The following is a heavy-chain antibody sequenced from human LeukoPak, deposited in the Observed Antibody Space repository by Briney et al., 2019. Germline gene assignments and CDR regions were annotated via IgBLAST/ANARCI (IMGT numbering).Heavy chain of an antibody. CDR2: FDPEDGET. CDR3: AVDKYGSGSTDY. J-gene: IGHJ4*02. V-gene: IGHV1-24*01. D-gene: IGHD3-10*01. CDR1: GYTLTELS. Sequence: ASVKVSCKVSGYTLTELSMHWVRQAPGKGLEWMGGFDPEDGETIYAQKFQGRVTMTEDTSTDPAYMELSSLRSEDTAVYYCAVDKYGSGSTDYWGQGTLVTV.